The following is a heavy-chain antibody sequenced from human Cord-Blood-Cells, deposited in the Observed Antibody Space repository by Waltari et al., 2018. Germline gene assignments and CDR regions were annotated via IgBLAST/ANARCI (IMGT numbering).Heavy chain of an antibody. CDR1: GGSFSGYY. CDR2: INHSGST. J-gene: IGHJ6*02. V-gene: IGHV4-34*01. Sequence: QVQLQQWGAGLLKLSENLSLTCAVYGGSFSGYYWSWIRQPPGTGLEWIGEINHSGSTNYNPSLKSRVTISVDTSKNQFSLKLSSVTAADTAVYYCARGSDYDFWSGYYGDYYYGMDVWGQGTTVTISS. D-gene: IGHD3-3*01. CDR3: ARGSDYDFWSGYYGDYYYGMDV.